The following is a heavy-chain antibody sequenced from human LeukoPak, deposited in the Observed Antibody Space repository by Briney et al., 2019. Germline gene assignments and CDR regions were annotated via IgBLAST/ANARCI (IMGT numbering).Heavy chain of an antibody. J-gene: IGHJ5*02. V-gene: IGHV3-53*01. D-gene: IGHD3-22*01. CDR2: IYSGGST. CDR3: ARAYDSSGYHRVWFDP. Sequence: GGSLRLSCAASGFTVSSNYMSWVRQAPGKGLEWVSVIYSGGSTYYADSVKGRFTISRDNSKNTLYLQMNSLRAEDTAVYYCARAYDSSGYHRVWFDPWGQGTLVTVSS. CDR1: GFTVSSNY.